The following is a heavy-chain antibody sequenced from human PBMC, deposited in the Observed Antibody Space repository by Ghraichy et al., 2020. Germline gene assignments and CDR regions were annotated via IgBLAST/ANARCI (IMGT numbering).Heavy chain of an antibody. CDR2: ISGSGGST. CDR3: AKPLRRPTTYYYDSSGSDHGSRDAFDI. J-gene: IGHJ3*02. Sequence: GGSLRLSCAASGFTFSSYAMSWVRQAPGKGVEWVSAISGSGGSTYYADSVKGRFTISRDNSKNTLYLQMNSLRAEDTAVYYCAKPLRRPTTYYYDSSGSDHGSRDAFDIWGQGTMVTVSS. D-gene: IGHD3-22*01. V-gene: IGHV3-23*01. CDR1: GFTFSSYA.